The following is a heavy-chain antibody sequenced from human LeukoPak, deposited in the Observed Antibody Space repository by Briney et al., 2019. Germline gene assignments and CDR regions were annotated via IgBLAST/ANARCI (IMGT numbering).Heavy chain of an antibody. CDR1: GFTFSIST. D-gene: IGHD6-19*01. Sequence: GGSLRLSCAASGFTFSISTMNWVRQAPGKGLDWVASISSSSSTMHYADSVKGRLTISRDNAKNSLYLQINSLRAEDTAVYYCARAYSSGRGRPHYFDYWGQGTLVTVSS. CDR3: ARAYSSGRGRPHYFDY. J-gene: IGHJ4*02. CDR2: ISSSSSTM. V-gene: IGHV3-21*01.